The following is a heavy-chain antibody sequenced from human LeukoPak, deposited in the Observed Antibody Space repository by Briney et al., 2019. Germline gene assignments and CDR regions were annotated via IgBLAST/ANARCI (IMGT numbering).Heavy chain of an antibody. CDR1: GGSISSYY. J-gene: IGHJ6*04. Sequence: SETLSLTCTVSGGSISSYYWSWIRQPPGKGLEWIGEINHSGSTNYNPSLKSRVTISVDTSKDQLSLKVSSVTAADTAVYYCAGGLSGYCPTTTCSFWGEGTSVTVSS. D-gene: IGHD2-2*01. CDR3: AGGLSGYCPTTTCSF. V-gene: IGHV4-34*01. CDR2: INHSGST.